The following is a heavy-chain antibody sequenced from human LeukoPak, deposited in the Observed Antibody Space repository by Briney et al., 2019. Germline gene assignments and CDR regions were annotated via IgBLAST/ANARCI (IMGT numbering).Heavy chain of an antibody. CDR2: ISGSGGST. CDR3: AKRAPLAVAVHYYYYGMDV. D-gene: IGHD6-19*01. J-gene: IGHJ6*02. CDR1: GFTFSSYA. Sequence: GGSLRLSCAASGFTFSSYAMSWVRQAPGKGLEWVSAISGSGGSTYYADSVKGRFTISRDNSKNTLNLQMNSLRAEDTAVYYCAKRAPLAVAVHYYYYGMDVWGQGTTVTVSS. V-gene: IGHV3-23*01.